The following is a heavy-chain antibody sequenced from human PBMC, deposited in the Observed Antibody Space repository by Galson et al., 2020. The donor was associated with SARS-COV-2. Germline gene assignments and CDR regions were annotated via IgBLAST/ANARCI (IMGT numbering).Heavy chain of an antibody. Sequence: SGPTLVKPTETLTLTCTFSGFSLTTSGVGVGWIRQSPGKALEWLALIYWDDDTRYSASLQERLTVTKETSKSQVVLALTDVDPVDTATYFGAHTTYCGGDFYSYYFDYWGPGTLVTVSS. D-gene: IGHD2-21*02. CDR1: GFSLTTSGVG. CDR2: IYWDDDT. CDR3: AHTTYCGGDFYSYYFDY. J-gene: IGHJ4*02. V-gene: IGHV2-5*02.